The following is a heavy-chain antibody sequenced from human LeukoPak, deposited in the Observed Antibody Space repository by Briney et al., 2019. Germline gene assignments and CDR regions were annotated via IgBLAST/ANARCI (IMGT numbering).Heavy chain of an antibody. CDR2: IKQDAGEK. CDR1: GFTFSSYW. D-gene: IGHD3-22*01. V-gene: IGHV3-7*01. CDR3: ARPGDYYDSSGYWYYYMGV. Sequence: GGSLRLSCAASGFTFSSYWMSWVRQAPGKGLEWVANIKQDAGEKYYVDSVKGRFTISRDNAKNSLYLQMNSLRAEDTAVYYCARPGDYYDSSGYWYYYMGVWGKGTTVTVSS. J-gene: IGHJ6*03.